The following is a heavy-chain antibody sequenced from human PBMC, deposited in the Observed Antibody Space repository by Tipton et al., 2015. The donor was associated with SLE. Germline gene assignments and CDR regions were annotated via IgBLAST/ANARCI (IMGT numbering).Heavy chain of an antibody. Sequence: SLRLSCAASGFTVSSNYMSWVRQAPGKGLEWVSVIYSGGSTYYADSVKGRFTISRDNSKNTLYLQMNSLRAEDTAVYYCARGITIFGVVSGHFDYWGQGTLVTVSS. CDR3: ARGITIFGVVSGHFDY. V-gene: IGHV3-66*02. CDR1: GFTVSSNY. J-gene: IGHJ4*02. CDR2: IYSGGST. D-gene: IGHD3-3*01.